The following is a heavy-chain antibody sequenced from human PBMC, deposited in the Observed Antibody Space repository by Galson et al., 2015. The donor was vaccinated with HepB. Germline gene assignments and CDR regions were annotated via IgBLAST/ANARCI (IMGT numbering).Heavy chain of an antibody. D-gene: IGHD6-13*01. CDR1: GGTFSSYT. V-gene: IGHV1-69*02. CDR2: IIPILGIA. Sequence: VKVSCKASGGTFSSYTISWVRQAPGQGLEWMGRIIPILGIANYAQKFQGRVTITADESTSTAYMELSSLRSEDTAVYYCARGGWAAAAPGYWGQGTLVTVSS. J-gene: IGHJ4*02. CDR3: ARGGWAAAAPGY.